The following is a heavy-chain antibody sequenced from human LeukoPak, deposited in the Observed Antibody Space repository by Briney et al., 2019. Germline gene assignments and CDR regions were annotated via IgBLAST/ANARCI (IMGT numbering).Heavy chain of an antibody. V-gene: IGHV1-2*02. D-gene: IGHD3-16*02. Sequence: GASVKVSCKASGYTFTGYYMHWVRQAPGQGLEWMGWINPNSGGTNYAQKFQGRVTMTRDTSISTAYMELSRLRSDDTAVYYCARGPQNYDYVWGSYRYMDYWGQGTLVTVSS. CDR1: GYTFTGYY. J-gene: IGHJ4*02. CDR2: INPNSGGT. CDR3: ARGPQNYDYVWGSYRYMDY.